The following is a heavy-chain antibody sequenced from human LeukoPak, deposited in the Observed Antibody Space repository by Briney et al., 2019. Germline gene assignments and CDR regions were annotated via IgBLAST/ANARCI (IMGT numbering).Heavy chain of an antibody. V-gene: IGHV3-23*01. Sequence: GGSLRLACAASGFTFSSYAMSWVRQAPGKGLEWVAAISGSGGSTYYADSVKGRFTISRDNAKNTLYLQMNSLRAEDTAVYYCARGNYGGFDYWGQGSLVTVSS. J-gene: IGHJ4*02. CDR3: ARGNYGGFDY. CDR2: ISGSGGST. CDR1: GFTFSSYA. D-gene: IGHD4-23*01.